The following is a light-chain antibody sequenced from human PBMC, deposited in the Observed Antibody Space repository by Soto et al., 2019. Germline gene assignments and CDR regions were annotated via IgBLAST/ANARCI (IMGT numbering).Light chain of an antibody. V-gene: IGKV3-11*01. CDR2: DIS. CDR1: QTVSRH. J-gene: IGKJ2*01. CDR3: QQRSNWPRNT. Sequence: EIVLTQSPATVSLSPGERATLSCRASQTVSRHLAWYQQKPGQAPRLLIYDISNRDTGIPARFSGSGSGTDFTLTIRSLEPEDSAVYYCQQRSNWPRNTFGQGTKLEIK.